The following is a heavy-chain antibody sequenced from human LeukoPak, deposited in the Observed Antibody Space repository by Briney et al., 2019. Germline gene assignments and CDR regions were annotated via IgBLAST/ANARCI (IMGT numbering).Heavy chain of an antibody. V-gene: IGHV3-30*04. Sequence: PEGSLRLSCAASGFTFSSYAMHWVRQAPGKGLEWVAVISYDGSNKYYADSVKGRFTISRDNSKNTLYLQMNSLRAEDTAVYYCAKDRGDAFDIWGQGTMVTVSS. CDR1: GFTFSSYA. CDR2: ISYDGSNK. D-gene: IGHD3-10*01. CDR3: AKDRGDAFDI. J-gene: IGHJ3*02.